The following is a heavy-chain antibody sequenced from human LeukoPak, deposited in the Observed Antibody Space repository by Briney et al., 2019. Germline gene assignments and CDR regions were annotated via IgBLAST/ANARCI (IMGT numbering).Heavy chain of an antibody. CDR3: ARATNFDY. CDR1: DSSINSYY. CDR2: ISYSGST. Sequence: PSATMSFTWTVADSSINSYYWSWIRQPPGKGLEWVGNISYSGSTNYNPSLKSRVTVSVDTSKSQFSLRLSSVTAADTAVYYCARATNFDYWGQGALVTVSS. J-gene: IGHJ4*02. V-gene: IGHV4-59*01.